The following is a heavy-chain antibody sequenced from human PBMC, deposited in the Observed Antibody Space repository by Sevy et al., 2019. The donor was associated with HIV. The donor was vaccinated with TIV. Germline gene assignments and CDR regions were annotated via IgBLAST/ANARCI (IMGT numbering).Heavy chain of an antibody. CDR1: GGSVSSGSYY. D-gene: IGHD6-13*01. CDR2: IYYSGST. J-gene: IGHJ4*01. Sequence: SETLSLTCTVSGGSVSSGSYYWSWIRQPPGKGLEWIGYIYYSGSTNYNPSLKSRVTISVDTSKNQFSLKLSSVTAADTAVYYCARDSIAAAGGIDYWGQEPWSPSPQ. V-gene: IGHV4-61*01. CDR3: ARDSIAAAGGIDY.